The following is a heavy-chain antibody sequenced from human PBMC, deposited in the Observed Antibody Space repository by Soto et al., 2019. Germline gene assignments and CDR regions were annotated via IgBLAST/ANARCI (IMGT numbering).Heavy chain of an antibody. D-gene: IGHD1-1*01. CDR2: IYHDGST. CDR3: ARRVNSVVDP. V-gene: IGHV4-30-2*01. CDR1: GGSISSGPYS. Sequence: QLQLQESGSGLVKPSQTLALTCAVSGGSISSGPYSWSWIRQPPGKGLEWIGYIYHDGSTYYNPSLKSRVTISVDKSKNQFSLKLSSVTAADTAVYYCARRVNSVVDPWGQGTLVTASS. J-gene: IGHJ5*02.